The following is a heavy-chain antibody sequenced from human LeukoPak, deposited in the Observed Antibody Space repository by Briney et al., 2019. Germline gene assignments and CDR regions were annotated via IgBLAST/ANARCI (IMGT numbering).Heavy chain of an antibody. D-gene: IGHD4-11*01. CDR1: GFTYSNYG. CDR3: ARDAQSGFDYGNSLIY. Sequence: GGSLRLSCVASGFTYSNYGMHWVRQAPGKGLEWVAVIWSDGTDKYYADAVKGRFTISRDNSRNTLYLQMKSLRGEDTAVYFCARDAQSGFDYGNSLIYWGQGTLVTVSS. CDR2: IWSDGTDK. V-gene: IGHV3-33*08. J-gene: IGHJ4*02.